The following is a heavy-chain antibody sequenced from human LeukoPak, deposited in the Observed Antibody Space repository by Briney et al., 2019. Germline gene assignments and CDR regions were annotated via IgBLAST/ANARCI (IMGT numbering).Heavy chain of an antibody. CDR2: IYTSGST. V-gene: IGHV4-61*02. D-gene: IGHD1-14*01. CDR3: ARGNPLDY. J-gene: IGHJ4*02. Sequence: SQTLSLTCTVSGGSLSSGSYYWNWIRQPAGTGLEWMGRIYTSGSTNYNPSLKSRVTISLDASKKQFSLKLTSVTAADSAVYYCARGNPLDYWGQGTLVTVSS. CDR1: GGSLSSGSYY.